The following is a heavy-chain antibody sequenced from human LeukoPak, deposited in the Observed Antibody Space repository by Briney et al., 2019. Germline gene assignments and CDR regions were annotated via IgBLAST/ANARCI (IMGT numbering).Heavy chain of an antibody. CDR3: ARGTYYDILTGYLYFDY. CDR1: GFTFSSYG. V-gene: IGHV3-33*01. J-gene: IGHJ4*02. CDR2: IWSDGSNK. D-gene: IGHD3-9*01. Sequence: GGSLRLSCAASGFTFSSYGMHWVRQAPGKGLEWVAVIWSDGSNKYYADSVKGRFTISRDNSKNTLYLQMNSLRAEDTAVYYCARGTYYDILTGYLYFDYWGQGTLVTVSS.